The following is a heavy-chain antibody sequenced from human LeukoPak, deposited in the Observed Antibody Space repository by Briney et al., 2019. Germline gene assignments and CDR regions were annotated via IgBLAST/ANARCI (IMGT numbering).Heavy chain of an antibody. Sequence: KPSETLSLTCAVYGGSFSGYYWSWIRQPPGKGLEWIGEINHSGSTNYNPSLKSRVTISVDTSKNQFSLKLSSVTAADTAVYYCARAGRYYYGSGSYPDYWGQGTLVTVSS. CDR2: INHSGST. CDR1: GGSFSGYY. D-gene: IGHD3-10*01. J-gene: IGHJ4*02. CDR3: ARAGRYYYGSGSYPDY. V-gene: IGHV4-34*01.